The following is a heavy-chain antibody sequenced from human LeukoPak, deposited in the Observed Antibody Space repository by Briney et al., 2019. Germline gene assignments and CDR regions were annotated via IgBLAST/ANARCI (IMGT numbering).Heavy chain of an antibody. CDR1: GFSFSGFW. D-gene: IGHD1-14*01. V-gene: IGHV3-7*01. J-gene: IGHJ4*02. CDR3: ARGQNWNHDF. Sequence: GGSLRLSCAASGFSFSGFWMSWLRQAPGKGLEWVANIKEDGKKIYQVDSLKGRFTISRDNAKNSLFLQMNSLRVEDTAIYYCARGQNWNHDFWGQGTLSPSPQ. CDR2: IKEDGKKI.